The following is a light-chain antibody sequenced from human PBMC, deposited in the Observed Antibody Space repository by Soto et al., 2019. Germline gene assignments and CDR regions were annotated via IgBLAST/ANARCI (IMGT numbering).Light chain of an antibody. Sequence: EIVLTQSPGTLSLSPGERATLSCRASQSVSNNYLTWYQQKPGQAPRLLIYGASSRATGIPDRFSGYGSGTDFTLTISRLEPEDFAVYYFLQYGSSPRTFGQGTKVEIK. CDR2: GAS. CDR1: QSVSNNY. V-gene: IGKV3-20*01. CDR3: LQYGSSPRT. J-gene: IGKJ1*01.